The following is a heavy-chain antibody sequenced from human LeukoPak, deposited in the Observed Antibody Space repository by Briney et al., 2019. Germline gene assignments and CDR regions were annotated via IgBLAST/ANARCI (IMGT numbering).Heavy chain of an antibody. CDR3: AKRYYDFPSDY. J-gene: IGHJ4*02. D-gene: IGHD3-3*01. CDR2: ISYDGSNK. CDR1: GFTFSSYS. Sequence: GRSLRLSCAASGFTFSSYSVHWVRQAPGKGLEWVAVISYDGSNKYYGDSVKGRFTISRDNSKNTLYLQINNPRVEDTAVYYCAKRYYDFPSDYWGQGTLVTVSS. V-gene: IGHV3-30-3*02.